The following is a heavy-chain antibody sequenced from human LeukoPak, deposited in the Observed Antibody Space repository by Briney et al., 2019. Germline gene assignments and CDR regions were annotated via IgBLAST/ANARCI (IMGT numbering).Heavy chain of an antibody. Sequence: GGSLRLSCAASGFTFSSYAMSWVRQAPGKGLEWVSAISGSGGSTYYADSVKGRFTISRDNSKNTLYLQMNSLRAEDTAVYYCARGVSGYYFSPFDYWGQGTLVTVSS. CDR2: ISGSGGST. J-gene: IGHJ4*02. CDR3: ARGVSGYYFSPFDY. V-gene: IGHV3-23*01. D-gene: IGHD3-22*01. CDR1: GFTFSSYA.